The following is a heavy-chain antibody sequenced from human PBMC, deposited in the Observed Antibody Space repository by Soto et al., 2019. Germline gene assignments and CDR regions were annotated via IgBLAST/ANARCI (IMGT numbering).Heavy chain of an antibody. CDR2: ISTYNGNT. CDR1: CYPFTTYG. J-gene: IGHJ3*01. V-gene: IGHV1-18*04. D-gene: IGHD3-3*01. Sequence: VQASCKSWCYPFTTYGITWVRQAPGQGREWMGWISTYNGNTNYAQSLQGRVTMTRETSSTTAYMELRSLRSDDTAVDYCARVMTSVGVGSKGTNQGGQ. CDR3: ARVMTSVGVGSKGTNQ.